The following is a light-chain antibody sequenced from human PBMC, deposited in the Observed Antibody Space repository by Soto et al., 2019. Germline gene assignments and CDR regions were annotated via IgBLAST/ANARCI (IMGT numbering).Light chain of an antibody. J-gene: IGKJ1*01. CDR3: QQYETFSGT. Sequence: DIHMTQSPSSLSASVGDRATSTCRASQSIDTWLAWHQQKPGEAPKLLIYDASALPRGVPSRFSGSGSGTKFTLTIASLQPDDFATYYCQQYETFSGTFGPGTKVDNK. CDR2: DAS. V-gene: IGKV1-5*01. CDR1: QSIDTW.